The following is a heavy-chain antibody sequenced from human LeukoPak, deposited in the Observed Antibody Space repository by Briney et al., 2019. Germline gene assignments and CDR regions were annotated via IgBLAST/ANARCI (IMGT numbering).Heavy chain of an antibody. D-gene: IGHD6-13*01. Sequence: ASVKVSCTASGYTFTSYDINWVRQATGQGLEWMGWMNPNSGNTGYAQTFQGRVTMTRNTSISTAYMELSSLRSEDTAVYYCARGQGSSSWYNYWGQGTLVTVSS. J-gene: IGHJ4*02. CDR2: MNPNSGNT. V-gene: IGHV1-8*01. CDR1: GYTFTSYD. CDR3: ARGQGSSSWYNY.